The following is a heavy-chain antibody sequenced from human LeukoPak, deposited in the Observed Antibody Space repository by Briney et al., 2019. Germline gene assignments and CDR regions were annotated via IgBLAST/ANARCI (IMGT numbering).Heavy chain of an antibody. CDR2: ITGSGTFT. CDR1: GITFINYS. CDR3: AKRSAESSGYFDS. D-gene: IGHD6-19*01. J-gene: IGHJ4*02. Sequence: PGGSLRLSCAASGITFINYSMTWVRQASGKGLEGVSAITGSGTFTDYADSVRGRFTISRDNSKNTLYLQMNSLRAEDTAIYYCAKRSAESSGYFDSWGQGTLVTVSS. V-gene: IGHV3-23*01.